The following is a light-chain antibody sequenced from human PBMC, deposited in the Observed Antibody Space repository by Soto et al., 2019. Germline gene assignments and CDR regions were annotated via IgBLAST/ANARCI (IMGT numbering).Light chain of an antibody. V-gene: IGLV1-47*01. CDR2: RNN. Sequence: QPVLTQPPSASATPGQRDTISCSGSSFNIGSNYVNWYQQLPGTAPELLIYRNNQRPSGVPDRFSGSKSGTSASLAISGLRSEDEADYYCAAWDDSLSVVFGGGTKLTVL. J-gene: IGLJ2*01. CDR1: SFNIGSNY. CDR3: AAWDDSLSVV.